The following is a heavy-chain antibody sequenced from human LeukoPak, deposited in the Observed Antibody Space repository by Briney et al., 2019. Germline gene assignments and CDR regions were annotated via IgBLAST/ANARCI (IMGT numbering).Heavy chain of an antibody. CDR1: GGSISSGGYS. Sequence: SQTLSLTCAVSGGSISSGGYSWSWIRQPPGKGLEWIGYIYHSGSTYYNPSLKSRATISVDRSKNQFSLKLSSVTAADTAVYYCARIPRVLLWFGELSYGMDVWGKGTTVTVSS. J-gene: IGHJ6*04. CDR2: IYHSGST. D-gene: IGHD3-10*01. CDR3: ARIPRVLLWFGELSYGMDV. V-gene: IGHV4-30-2*01.